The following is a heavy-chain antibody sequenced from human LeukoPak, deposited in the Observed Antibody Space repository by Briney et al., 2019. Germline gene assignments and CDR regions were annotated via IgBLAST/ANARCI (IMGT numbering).Heavy chain of an antibody. CDR2: IYHTGTT. V-gene: IGHV4-30-4*01. Sequence: SETLSLTCTVSGGLISRIEYYWSWIRQSPVKGLEWLGHIYHTGTTLYSPHLNNRLTISVDSSRNQFSLTLNSMTAADTAVYYCASVSVWELATHPGGSFDYWGRGILVTVSS. D-gene: IGHD1-26*01. CDR1: GGLISRIEYY. J-gene: IGHJ4*02. CDR3: ASVSVWELATHPGGSFDY.